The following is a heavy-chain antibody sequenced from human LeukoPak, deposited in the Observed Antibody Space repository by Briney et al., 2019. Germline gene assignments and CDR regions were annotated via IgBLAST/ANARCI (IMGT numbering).Heavy chain of an antibody. V-gene: IGHV1-2*02. CDR1: GYTFTGYY. J-gene: IGHJ4*02. D-gene: IGHD3-10*01. Sequence: ASVKVSCKASGYTFTGYYMHWVRQAPGHGLEWMGWINPNSGGTNYAQKFQGRVTMTRDTSISTAYMELSRLRSDDTAVYYGARDLKGVSRGVINSAYGYDYWGQGTLVTVPS. CDR3: ARDLKGVSRGVINSAYGYDY. CDR2: INPNSGGT.